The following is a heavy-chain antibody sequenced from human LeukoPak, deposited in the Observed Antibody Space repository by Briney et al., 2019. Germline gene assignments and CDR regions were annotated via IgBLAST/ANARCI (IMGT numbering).Heavy chain of an antibody. Sequence: GSLRLSCAASGFTSSSYWMNWVRQAPGKGLVWVSRIASDGSSTTYADSVKGRFSISRDNSKNTLYLQMNSLRAEDTAVYYCARDVGYCSGGSCKNYYYYYGMDVWGQGTTVTVSS. J-gene: IGHJ6*02. CDR2: IASDGSST. CDR1: GFTSSSYW. V-gene: IGHV3-74*01. CDR3: ARDVGYCSGGSCKNYYYYYGMDV. D-gene: IGHD2-15*01.